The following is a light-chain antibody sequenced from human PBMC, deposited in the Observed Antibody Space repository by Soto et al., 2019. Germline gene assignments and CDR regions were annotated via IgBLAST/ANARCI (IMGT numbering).Light chain of an antibody. CDR3: QQYNNWPALT. V-gene: IGKV3-15*01. CDR1: QSVSSN. Sequence: EIVMTQSPATLSVSPGERATLSCRASQSVSSNLAWYQQKPGQAPRLLIYGASTSATAIPARFSGSGSGTEFTLTISSLQSEDFAVYYCQQYNNWPALTFGGGTKVEIK. CDR2: GAS. J-gene: IGKJ4*01.